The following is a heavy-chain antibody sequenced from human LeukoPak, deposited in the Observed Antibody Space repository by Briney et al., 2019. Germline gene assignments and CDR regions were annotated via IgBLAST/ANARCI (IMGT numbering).Heavy chain of an antibody. V-gene: IGHV1-2*02. J-gene: IGHJ5*02. Sequence: GASVTLTCKASGYTFTGYYMHWVRQAPGQGLEWMGWINPNSGGTNYAQKFQGRVTTTRDTSISTAYMELSRLRSDDTAVYYCARDSGTVNWFDPWGQGTLVTVSS. CDR1: GYTFTGYY. CDR2: INPNSGGT. CDR3: ARDSGTVNWFDP. D-gene: IGHD1-1*01.